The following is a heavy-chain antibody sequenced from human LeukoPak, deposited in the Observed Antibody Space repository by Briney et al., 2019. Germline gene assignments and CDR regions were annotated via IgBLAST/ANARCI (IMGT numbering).Heavy chain of an antibody. CDR3: ARGGTIDEYSSSSGGYFDY. D-gene: IGHD6-6*01. V-gene: IGHV3-53*01. Sequence: GGSLRLPCAASGFTVSSNYMSWVRQAPGKGLEWVSVIYSGGSTYYADSVKGRFTISRDNSKNTLYLQMNSLRAEDTAVYYCARGGTIDEYSSSSGGYFDYWGQGTLVTVSS. J-gene: IGHJ4*02. CDR2: IYSGGST. CDR1: GFTVSSNY.